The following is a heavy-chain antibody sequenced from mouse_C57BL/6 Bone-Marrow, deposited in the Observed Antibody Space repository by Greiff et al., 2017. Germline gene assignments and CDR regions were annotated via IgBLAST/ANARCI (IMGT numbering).Heavy chain of an antibody. J-gene: IGHJ3*01. CDR1: GYTFTSYW. CDR2: IYPGSGST. CDR3: ARDYDGPARFAY. Sequence: QVQLQQPGAELVKPGASVKMSCKASGYTFTSYWITWVKQRPGQGLEWIGDIYPGSGSTNYNEKFKSKATLTVDTSSSTAYMQLSSLTSEDSAVYYCARDYDGPARFAYWGQGILVTVSA. V-gene: IGHV1-55*01. D-gene: IGHD2-3*01.